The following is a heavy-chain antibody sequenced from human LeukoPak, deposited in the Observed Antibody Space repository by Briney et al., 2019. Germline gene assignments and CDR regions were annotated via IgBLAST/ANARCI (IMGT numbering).Heavy chain of an antibody. Sequence: TSQTLSLTCTVSGGSISSGSYYWNWIRQPAGKGLEWIGRIYTSGSTNYNPSLKSRVTISVDTSKNQFSLKLSSVTAADTAVYYCARDSGAVEATGVGFDYWGQGTLVTVSS. CDR1: GGSISSGSYY. J-gene: IGHJ4*02. V-gene: IGHV4-61*02. CDR2: IYTSGST. D-gene: IGHD1-26*01. CDR3: ARDSGAVEATGVGFDY.